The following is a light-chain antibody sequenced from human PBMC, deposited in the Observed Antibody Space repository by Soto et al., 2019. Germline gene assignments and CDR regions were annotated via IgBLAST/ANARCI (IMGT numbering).Light chain of an antibody. Sequence: QSVLTQSPSVSAAPGQKVTISCSGSSSNIGNNYVSWYQQFPGAAPRLLIYHNHQRPSGVPDRFSGSKSGTSASLAISGLQSDDEADYYCAAWDDSLSAYVFGTGTKLTVL. CDR2: HNH. V-gene: IGLV1-47*02. J-gene: IGLJ1*01. CDR1: SSNIGNNY. CDR3: AAWDDSLSAYV.